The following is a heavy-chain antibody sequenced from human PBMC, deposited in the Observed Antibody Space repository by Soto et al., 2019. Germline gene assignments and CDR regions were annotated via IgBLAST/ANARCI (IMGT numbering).Heavy chain of an antibody. CDR1: GGSFTGYY. Sequence: SETLSLTCAVNGGSFTGYYGAWIRQSPGKGLEWIGEISHSGSTNYNPSLKSRVTISIDTSKNQFSLKLSSVTAADTGMYYCARNGGSSWYYFDSWGQGTVVTVSS. V-gene: IGHV4-34*01. D-gene: IGHD6-13*01. CDR3: ARNGGSSWYYFDS. J-gene: IGHJ4*02. CDR2: ISHSGST.